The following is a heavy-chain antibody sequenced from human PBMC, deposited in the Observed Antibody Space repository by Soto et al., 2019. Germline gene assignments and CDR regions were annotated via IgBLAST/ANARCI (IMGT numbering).Heavy chain of an antibody. CDR1: GFTFRNYA. D-gene: IGHD2-2*02. J-gene: IGHJ6*02. Sequence: PGGSLRLSCAAAGFTFRNYAMNWVRQAPGKGLGWVSAISRSGGTSYYADSVKGRFTISRDNAKNTLYLQMDNLRAEDTAVYYCARGDCSAAGCYIHYYYGMDVWGQGTTVTVSS. V-gene: IGHV3-23*01. CDR3: ARGDCSAAGCYIHYYYGMDV. CDR2: ISRSGGTS.